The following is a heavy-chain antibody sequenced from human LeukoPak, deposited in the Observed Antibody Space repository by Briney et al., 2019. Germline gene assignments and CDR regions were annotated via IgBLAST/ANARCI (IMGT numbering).Heavy chain of an antibody. J-gene: IGHJ4*02. CDR2: ISGSGGST. CDR3: AKAPVTTCRGAYCYPFDY. V-gene: IGHV3-23*01. CDR1: GFTFSSYG. Sequence: SGGSLRLSCAASGFTFSSYGMSWVRQAPGKGLEWVSAISGSGGSTYYADSVKGRFTISRDNSKNTLFLQMNRLRPEDAAVYYCAKAPVTTCRGAYCYPFDYWGQGTLVTVSS. D-gene: IGHD2-21*01.